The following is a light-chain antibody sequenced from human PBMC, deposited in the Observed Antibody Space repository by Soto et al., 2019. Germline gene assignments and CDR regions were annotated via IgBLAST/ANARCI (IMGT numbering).Light chain of an antibody. J-gene: IGLJ2*01. CDR2: DNT. CDR3: QAYDTSLSASV. Sequence: QSVRTQPPSVSGAPGQRVTISCTGSRSNIGAGYAVHWYQQLPGTAPKLLIYDNTNRPSGVPDRFSASESGTSASLAITGLQSEDDADYYCQAYDTSLSASVFGGGTKLTV. V-gene: IGLV1-40*01. CDR1: RSNIGAGYA.